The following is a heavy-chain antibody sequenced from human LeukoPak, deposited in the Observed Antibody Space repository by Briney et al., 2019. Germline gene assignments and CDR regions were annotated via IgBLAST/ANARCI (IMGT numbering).Heavy chain of an antibody. J-gene: IGHJ6*02. CDR2: IYSGGST. CDR1: GFTVSSNY. CDR3: ARLGYSSSLLIPPNSHYYYGMDV. Sequence: PGGSLRLSCAASGFTVSSNYMSWVRQAPGKGLEWVSVIYSGGSTYYADSVKGRFTISRHNSKNTLYLQMNSLRAEDTAVYYCARLGYSSSLLIPPNSHYYYGMDVWGQGTTVTVSS. V-gene: IGHV3-53*04. D-gene: IGHD6-13*01.